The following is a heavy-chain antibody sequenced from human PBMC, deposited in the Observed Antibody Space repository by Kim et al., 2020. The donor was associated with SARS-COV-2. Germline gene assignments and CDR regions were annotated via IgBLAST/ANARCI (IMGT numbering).Heavy chain of an antibody. Sequence: KVQGRVTMARNTSISTAYMELSSLRSEDTAVYYCARGDYGSGAKGDWFDPWGQGTLVTVSS. V-gene: IGHV1-8*01. J-gene: IGHJ5*02. D-gene: IGHD3-10*01. CDR3: ARGDYGSGAKGDWFDP.